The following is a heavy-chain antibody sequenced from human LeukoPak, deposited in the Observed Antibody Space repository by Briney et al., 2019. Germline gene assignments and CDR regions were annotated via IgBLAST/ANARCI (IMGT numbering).Heavy chain of an antibody. J-gene: IGHJ4*02. Sequence: TGGSLRLSCAASGFTVSSNYMSWVRQAPGKGLEWVSVIYSGGSTYYADSVKGRFTISRDNSKNTLNLQMNSLRAEDTAVYYCARGIRNGYNGYWGQGTLVTVSS. CDR2: IYSGGST. CDR1: GFTVSSNY. D-gene: IGHD5-12*01. V-gene: IGHV3-66*01. CDR3: ARGIRNGYNGY.